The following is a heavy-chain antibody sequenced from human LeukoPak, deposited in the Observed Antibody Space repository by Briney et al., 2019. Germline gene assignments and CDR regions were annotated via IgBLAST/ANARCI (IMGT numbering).Heavy chain of an antibody. J-gene: IGHJ4*02. D-gene: IGHD3-22*01. V-gene: IGHV1-2*02. CDR2: INPNSGGT. CDR1: GYTFTGYY. Sequence: GASVKVSCKASGYTFTGYYMHWVRQAPGQGLEWMGWINPNSGGTNYAQKFQGRVTMTRDTSISTAYMELSRLRSDDTAVYYCARGLPNHYDSSGYYWFDYWGQGTLVTVSS. CDR3: ARGLPNHYDSSGYYWFDY.